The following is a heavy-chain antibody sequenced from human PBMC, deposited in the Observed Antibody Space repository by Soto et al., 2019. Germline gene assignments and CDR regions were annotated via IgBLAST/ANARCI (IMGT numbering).Heavy chain of an antibody. CDR3: ARDNWNYVSAFDI. D-gene: IGHD1-7*01. Sequence: GGSLRLSCAASGFTFSSYGMHWVRQAPGKGLEWVAVISYDGSNKYYADSVKGRFTISRDNSKNTLYLQMSSLRAEDTAVYYCARDNWNYVSAFDIWGQGTMVTVSS. V-gene: IGHV3-30*03. CDR2: ISYDGSNK. CDR1: GFTFSSYG. J-gene: IGHJ3*02.